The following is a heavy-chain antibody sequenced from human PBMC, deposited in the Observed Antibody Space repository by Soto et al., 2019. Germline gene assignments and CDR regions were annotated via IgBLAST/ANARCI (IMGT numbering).Heavy chain of an antibody. D-gene: IGHD2-2*01. J-gene: IGHJ4*02. CDR3: AKSLNTVVVATFDY. CDR1: KFTFSSYA. Sequence: ESLRLSCAASKFTFSSYAMSWVRQAQGKGLEWCTDISASGGSTYYEDSVKGRFTITRDNSKNTLFLQMNSLRADDTAVYYCAKSLNTVVVATFDYWGQGTLVTVSS. V-gene: IGHV3-23*01. CDR2: ISASGGST.